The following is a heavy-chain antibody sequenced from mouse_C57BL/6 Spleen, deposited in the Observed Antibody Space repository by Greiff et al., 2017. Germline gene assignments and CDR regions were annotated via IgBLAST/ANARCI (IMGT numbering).Heavy chain of an antibody. J-gene: IGHJ2*01. CDR3: ARGLYYSNYFYYFDY. D-gene: IGHD2-5*01. Sequence: VQLQQPGAELVKPGASVKMSCKASGYTFTSYWITWVKQRPGQGLEWIGDIYPGSGSTNYNEKFKSKATLTVDTSSSTAYMQLSSLTSEDSAVYYCARGLYYSNYFYYFDYWGQGTTLTVSS. CDR1: GYTFTSYW. V-gene: IGHV1-55*01. CDR2: IYPGSGST.